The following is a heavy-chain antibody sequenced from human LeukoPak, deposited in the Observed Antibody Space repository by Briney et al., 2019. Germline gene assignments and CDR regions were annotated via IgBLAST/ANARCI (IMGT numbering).Heavy chain of an antibody. Sequence: TSETLSLTCSVSGGSIRSSSYFWAWIRQPPGKGLEWIGNIYYTGSTYSNVPLRSRVAISVDTSKNQFSLRLSSVTAADTAVYYCARDQPGGARGYYFGMDVWGQGTTVTVS. D-gene: IGHD1-26*01. CDR2: IYYTGST. J-gene: IGHJ6*02. V-gene: IGHV4-39*02. CDR3: ARDQPGGARGYYFGMDV. CDR1: GGSIRSSSYF.